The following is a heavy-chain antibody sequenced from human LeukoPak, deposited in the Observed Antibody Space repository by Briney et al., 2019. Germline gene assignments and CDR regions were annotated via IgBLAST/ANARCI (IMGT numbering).Heavy chain of an antibody. Sequence: GGSLSLSCAASGFTFNDYWRTWVRQAPGKGLEWVASINQDGNGKNYVDSVKGRFTISRDNARNSLYLQINSLRAEDTAVYYCARLMSYSADFWGQGTLVTVSS. D-gene: IGHD2-8*01. CDR1: GFTFNDYW. CDR3: ARLMSYSADF. J-gene: IGHJ4*02. CDR2: INQDGNGK. V-gene: IGHV3-7*03.